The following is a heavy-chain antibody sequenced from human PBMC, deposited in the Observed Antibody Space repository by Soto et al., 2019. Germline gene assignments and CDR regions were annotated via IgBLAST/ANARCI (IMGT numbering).Heavy chain of an antibody. V-gene: IGHV4-34*01. CDR1: VGSFSGFY. CDR2: INDSGRT. J-gene: IGHJ6*01. CDR3: ARGHYDFWCGYSTSYYYYGLEV. Sequence: SETLSLTCAVSVGSFSGFYWNWVRQSPAKGLECICEINDSGRTNYNPSLTSRVTISADTAKHQFSLIMTSVTAADTAVYFCARGHYDFWCGYSTSYYYYGLEVWGQGTTVTLSS. D-gene: IGHD3-3*01.